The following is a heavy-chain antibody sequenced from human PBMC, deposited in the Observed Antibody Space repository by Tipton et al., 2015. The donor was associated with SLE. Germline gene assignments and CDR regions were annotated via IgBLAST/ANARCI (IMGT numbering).Heavy chain of an antibody. D-gene: IGHD3-3*01. J-gene: IGHJ4*02. CDR3: ARSGYTTPFDY. CDR1: GDSVSSYY. Sequence: LRLSCTVSGDSVSSYYWSWIRQPPGKGLEWIGCVSYSGSTNYNPSLRSRVTISIDTSRNQFSLNLSSVTAADTAVYYCARSGYTTPFDYWGQGTLVTVSS. V-gene: IGHV4-59*02. CDR2: VSYSGST.